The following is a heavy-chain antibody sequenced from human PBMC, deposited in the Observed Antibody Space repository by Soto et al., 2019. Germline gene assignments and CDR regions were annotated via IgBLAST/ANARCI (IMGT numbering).Heavy chain of an antibody. CDR1: GYTFTSYA. CDR2: INAGNGNT. CDR3: ARDTLYYDRSGYPAY. D-gene: IGHD3-22*01. Sequence: ASVKVSCKASGYTFTSYAMHWVRQAPGQRLEWMGWINAGNGNTKYSQKFQGRVTITRDTSASTAYMELSSLRSEDTAVYYCARDTLYYDRSGYPAYWGQGTLVTVSS. J-gene: IGHJ4*02. V-gene: IGHV1-3*01.